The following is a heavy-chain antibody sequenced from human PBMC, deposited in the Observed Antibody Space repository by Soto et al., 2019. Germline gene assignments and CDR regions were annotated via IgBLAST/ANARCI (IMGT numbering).Heavy chain of an antibody. CDR2: IYYSGTT. V-gene: IGHV4-59*08. CDR1: RGSISSNY. D-gene: IGHD3-22*01. Sequence: QGQLPESGPGLVKPSETLSLTCTVSRGSISSNYWNWIRQPPGQGLEWIGYIYYSGTTYYNPSLKSRLTISIDTSTKQFSLRLTSVTAADPAVYYCATYDSSGLAFWGQGTLGTVSS. CDR3: ATYDSSGLAF. J-gene: IGHJ4*02.